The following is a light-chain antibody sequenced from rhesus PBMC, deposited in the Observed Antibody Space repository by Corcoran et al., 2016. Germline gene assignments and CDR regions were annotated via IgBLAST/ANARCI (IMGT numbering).Light chain of an antibody. Sequence: DIVMTQTPLSLPVTPGEPASISCRSSQSLLDSDGYTCLDWYLQKPGQSPPLLIYEVSNRVSGVPDRVSGSGSGTDFTLKISRVEAEDVGVYYCMQSIEFPYSFGQGTKVEIK. CDR2: EVS. CDR1: QSLLDSDGYTC. V-gene: IGKV2-90*01. CDR3: MQSIEFPYS. J-gene: IGKJ2*01.